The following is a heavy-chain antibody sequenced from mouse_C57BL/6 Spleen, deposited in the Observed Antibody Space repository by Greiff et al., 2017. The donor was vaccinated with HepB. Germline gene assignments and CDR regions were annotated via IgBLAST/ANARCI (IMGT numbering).Heavy chain of an antibody. D-gene: IGHD1-3*01. J-gene: IGHJ2*01. Sequence: EVMLVESGGGLVQPGGSLKLSCAASGFTFSDYYMYWVRQTPEKRLEWVAYISNGGGSTYYPDTVKGRFTISRDNAKNTLYLQMSRLKSEDTAMYYCARHKGYYVDYWGQGTTLTVAS. CDR2: ISNGGGST. CDR3: ARHKGYYVDY. V-gene: IGHV5-12*01. CDR1: GFTFSDYY.